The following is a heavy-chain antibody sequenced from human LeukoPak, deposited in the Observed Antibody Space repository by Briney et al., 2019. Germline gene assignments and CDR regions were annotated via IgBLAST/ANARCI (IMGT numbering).Heavy chain of an antibody. CDR3: ARGEKTKQPLGY. D-gene: IGHD7-27*01. CDR1: GYTFTNYD. Sequence: ASVNVSCKASGYTFTNYDINWVRQATGQGLEWMAWMNPSRGKTGHAQNLQGRINLTSNTSISTAYMELSTLASADTAVYYCARGEKTKQPLGYWGQGTLVTVSS. V-gene: IGHV1-8*01. CDR2: MNPSRGKT. J-gene: IGHJ4*02.